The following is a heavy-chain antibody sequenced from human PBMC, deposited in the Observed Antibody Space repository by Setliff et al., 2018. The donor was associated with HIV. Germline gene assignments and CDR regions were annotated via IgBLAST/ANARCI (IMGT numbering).Heavy chain of an antibody. CDR3: ARPYSTSSWFFDY. CDR1: GFSLSAHG. CDR2: IWHDVTKD. D-gene: IGHD6-6*01. J-gene: IGHJ4*02. Sequence: GGSLRLSCAASGFSLSAHGMHWVRQAPGKGLERVAGIWHDVTKDYYADSVKGRFSLSGDYSKNTVSLQMNSLRAEDTAVYYCARPYSTSSWFFDYWGQGTLVTVSS. V-gene: IGHV3-33*01.